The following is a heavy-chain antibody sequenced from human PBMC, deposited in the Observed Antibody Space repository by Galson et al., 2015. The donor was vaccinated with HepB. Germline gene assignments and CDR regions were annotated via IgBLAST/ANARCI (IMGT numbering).Heavy chain of an antibody. Sequence: SLRLSCAASGFNFSSYAMHWVRQAPGKGLEWVAVISYDGTNKYNADSVKGRFTISRDNSKNTLYMQMNSLRAEDTAVYYCARVDAGSSRRGFEYWGQGTLVTVSS. J-gene: IGHJ4*02. CDR1: GFNFSSYA. CDR2: ISYDGTNK. CDR3: ARVDAGSSRRGFEY. V-gene: IGHV3-30-3*01. D-gene: IGHD2-15*01.